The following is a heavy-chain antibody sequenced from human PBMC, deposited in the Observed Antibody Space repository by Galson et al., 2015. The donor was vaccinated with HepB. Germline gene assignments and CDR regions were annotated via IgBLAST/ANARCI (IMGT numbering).Heavy chain of an antibody. CDR3: TREPRYYFDY. Sequence: SLRLSCATSGLTFSGSAMHWVRQASGQGLEWVGRIRDKANTYATAYGESVKGRFTISRDDSKNTAYLQMNSLKTEDTAVYYCTREPRYYFDYWGQGTLVTVSS. CDR1: GLTFSGSA. V-gene: IGHV3-73*01. J-gene: IGHJ4*02. CDR2: IRDKANTYAT.